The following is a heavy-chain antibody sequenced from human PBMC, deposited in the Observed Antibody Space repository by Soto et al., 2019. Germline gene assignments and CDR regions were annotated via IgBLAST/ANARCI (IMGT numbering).Heavy chain of an antibody. V-gene: IGHV3-30-3*01. J-gene: IGHJ4*02. CDR2: ISYDGSNK. D-gene: IGHD3-10*01. CDR1: GFTFSSYA. CDR3: ARGSRTKYYFDY. Sequence: QVQLVESGGGVVQPGRSLRLSCAASGFTFSSYAMHWVRQAPGKGLEWVAVISYDGSNKYYADSVKGRFTISIDNSKNTLYLQMNSLRAEDTAVYYCARGSRTKYYFDYWGQGTLVTVSS.